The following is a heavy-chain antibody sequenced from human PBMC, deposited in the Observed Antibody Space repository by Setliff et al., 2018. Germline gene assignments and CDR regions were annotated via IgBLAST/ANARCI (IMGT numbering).Heavy chain of an antibody. CDR2: VYTSGTT. CDR3: AREVYGDYPTYYFDY. Sequence: SETLSLTCTVSGGSISSGSYYWSWIRQPAGKGLEWIGRVYTSGTTNYNPSLKSRVTISVDTSKNQFSLKLSSVTAADTAVYYCAREVYGDYPTYYFDYWGQGTLVTVSS. CDR1: GGSISSGSYY. V-gene: IGHV4-61*02. D-gene: IGHD4-17*01. J-gene: IGHJ4*02.